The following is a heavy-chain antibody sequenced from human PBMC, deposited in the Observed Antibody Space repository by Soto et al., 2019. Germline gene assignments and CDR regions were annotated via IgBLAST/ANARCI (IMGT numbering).Heavy chain of an antibody. J-gene: IGHJ6*02. CDR2: FDPEDGET. Sequence: ASVKVSCKVSGYTLTELSMHWVRPAPGKGLEWMGGFDPEDGETIYAQKFQGRVTMTEDTSTDTAYMELSSLRSEDTAVYYCARENGTYYDFWSGYYDGGMDAWGQGTTVTVS. V-gene: IGHV1-24*01. D-gene: IGHD3-3*01. CDR3: ARENGTYYDFWSGYYDGGMDA. CDR1: GYTLTELS.